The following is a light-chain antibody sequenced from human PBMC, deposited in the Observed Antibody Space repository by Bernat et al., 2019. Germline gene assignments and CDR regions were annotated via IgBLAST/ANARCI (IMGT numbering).Light chain of an antibody. J-gene: IGLJ3*02. CDR3: AAWDNSLNGYWV. CDR2: SDN. Sequence: QSVLTQPPSASGTPGQRVTISCSGSSSNIGSNTVNWYQQLPGTAPRLLMYSDNQRPSGVPDRFSGSKSGTSASLAISGIQSEDEADYYCAAWDNSLNGYWVFGGGTKLTVL. V-gene: IGLV1-44*01. CDR1: SSNIGSNT.